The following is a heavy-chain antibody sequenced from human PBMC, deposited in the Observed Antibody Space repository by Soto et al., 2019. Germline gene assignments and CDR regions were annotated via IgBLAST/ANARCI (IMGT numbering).Heavy chain of an antibody. J-gene: IGHJ3*02. Sequence: TSETMSLTSTVSDASISSGYYYWGWIRQPPGKGLEWLGSVYYNGGTYDNPSLKSRVTISVDTTKNQFSLKLTSVTAADTAVYYCATTDAFDIWGQGTMVTVSS. V-gene: IGHV4-39*01. CDR3: ATTDAFDI. CDR1: DASISSGYYY. CDR2: VYYNGGT.